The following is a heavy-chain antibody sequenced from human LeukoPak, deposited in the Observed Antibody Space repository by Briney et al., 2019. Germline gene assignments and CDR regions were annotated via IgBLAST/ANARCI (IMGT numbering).Heavy chain of an antibody. CDR3: AKYDVWSGFSYDY. V-gene: IGHV3-33*06. D-gene: IGHD3-3*01. CDR2: IWYDGSNK. Sequence: GGSLRLSCAASGFTFSSYGMHWVRQAPGKGLEWVAVIWYDGSNKYYADSVKGRFTISRDNSKNTLYLQMNSLTVEDTAVYYCAKYDVWSGFSYDYWGQGALVTVSS. CDR1: GFTFSSYG. J-gene: IGHJ4*02.